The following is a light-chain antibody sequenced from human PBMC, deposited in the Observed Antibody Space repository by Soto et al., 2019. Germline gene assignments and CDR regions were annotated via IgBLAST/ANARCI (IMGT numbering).Light chain of an antibody. CDR2: GAS. Sequence: EIVMTQSPATLSVSPGERATLSCRASQSVSSNLAWYQQKPGQAPRLLIYGASTRATGIPARFSGSGSGTEFTLTISSLQSGDFAVYYCQQYNNWPPEYTFGQGTKLEIK. CDR3: QQYNNWPPEYT. J-gene: IGKJ2*01. V-gene: IGKV3-15*01. CDR1: QSVSSN.